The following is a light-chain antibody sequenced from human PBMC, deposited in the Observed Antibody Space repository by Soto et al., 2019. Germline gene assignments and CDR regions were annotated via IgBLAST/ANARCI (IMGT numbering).Light chain of an antibody. CDR3: QQSYSTPPT. Sequence: DIQMTQSPSSLSASVGDRVTITCRASQTINTNYLNWYQQKPGKAPKLLIYAASSLQSGVPSRFSGSGSGTDFTLIIRSLQPEDFATYYCQQSYSTPPTFGQGTKLEIK. V-gene: IGKV1-39*01. CDR1: QTINTNY. CDR2: AAS. J-gene: IGKJ2*01.